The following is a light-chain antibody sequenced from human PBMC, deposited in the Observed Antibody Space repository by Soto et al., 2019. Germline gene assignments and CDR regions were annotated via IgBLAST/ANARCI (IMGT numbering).Light chain of an antibody. CDR2: HND. Sequence: QSVLTQPPSASGTPGQRVTISCSGSSSNIGSNTVNWYQQVPGTAPKVLTSHNDERPSGVTDRFSGSKSGTSASLAISGLQSEDEADYYCASWDDSLNGYVFGIGTKLTVL. J-gene: IGLJ1*01. CDR1: SSNIGSNT. CDR3: ASWDDSLNGYV. V-gene: IGLV1-44*01.